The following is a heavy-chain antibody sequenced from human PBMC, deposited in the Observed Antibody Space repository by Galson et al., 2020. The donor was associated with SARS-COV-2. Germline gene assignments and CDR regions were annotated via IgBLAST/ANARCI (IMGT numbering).Heavy chain of an antibody. Sequence: GGSLRLSCAASGFTFSDYYMSWIRQAPGKGLEWVSYISSSSSYTNYADSVKGRFTISRDNAKNSLYLQMNSLRAEDTAVYYCARATDPDYGAKGYFDLWGRGTLVTVSS. D-gene: IGHD4-17*01. J-gene: IGHJ2*01. CDR2: ISSSSSYT. CDR3: ARATDPDYGAKGYFDL. V-gene: IGHV3-11*06. CDR1: GFTFSDYY.